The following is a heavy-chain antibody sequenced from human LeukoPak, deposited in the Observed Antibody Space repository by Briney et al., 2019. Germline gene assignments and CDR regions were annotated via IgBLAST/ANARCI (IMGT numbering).Heavy chain of an antibody. CDR3: AALGGSGDLRY. V-gene: IGHV3-15*01. CDR2: IKRIVDGGAT. Sequence: GGSLRLSCAASGFTFSSYSMNWVRQAPGKGLEWVGRIKRIVDGGATDYAAPVKGRFTVSRDDSINTLYLQMSSLKTEDTAVYYCAALGGSGDLRYWGQGTLVTVSS. J-gene: IGHJ4*02. CDR1: GFTFSSYS. D-gene: IGHD4-17*01.